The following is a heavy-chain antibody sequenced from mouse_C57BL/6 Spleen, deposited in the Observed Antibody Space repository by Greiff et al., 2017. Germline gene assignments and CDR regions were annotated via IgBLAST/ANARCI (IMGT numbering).Heavy chain of an antibody. CDR2: INPYNGGT. V-gene: IGHV1-19*01. D-gene: IGHD2-4*01. J-gene: IGHJ2*01. CDR1: GYTFTDYY. CDR3: ASYYDYDEGFDY. Sequence: EVKVVESGPVLVKPGASVKMSCKASGYTFTDYYMNWVKQSHGKSLEWIGVINPYNGGTSYNQKFKGKATLTVDKSSSTAYMELNSLTSEDSAVYYCASYYDYDEGFDYWGQGTTLTVSS.